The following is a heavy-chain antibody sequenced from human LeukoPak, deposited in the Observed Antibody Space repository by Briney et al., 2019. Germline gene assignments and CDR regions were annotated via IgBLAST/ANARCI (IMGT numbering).Heavy chain of an antibody. D-gene: IGHD3-22*01. CDR1: GSSISSGYF. CDR3: ARGPHYYDSSGRIFDY. Sequence: SETLSLTCTVSGSSISSGYFWGWIRQPPGKGLEWIGHIYHSGSTYYNPSLKSRVTISVDTSKNQFSLRLNSVTAADTAVYYCARGPHYYDSSGRIFDYWGQGTLVTVSS. CDR2: IYHSGST. J-gene: IGHJ4*02. V-gene: IGHV4-38-2*02.